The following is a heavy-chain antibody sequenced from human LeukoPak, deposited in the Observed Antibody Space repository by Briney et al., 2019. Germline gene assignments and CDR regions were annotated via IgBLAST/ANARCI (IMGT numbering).Heavy chain of an antibody. J-gene: IGHJ4*02. V-gene: IGHV3-74*01. D-gene: IGHD1-26*01. CDR3: ARDKAIVGATQFDY. CDR2: INSDGSST. CDR1: GFTFSSYW. Sequence: GGSLRLSCAASGFTFSSYWMHWVRQAPGKGLVWVSRINSDGSSTSYADFVKGRFTISRDNAKNTLYLQMNSLRAEDTAVYYCARDKAIVGATQFDYWGQGTLVTVSS.